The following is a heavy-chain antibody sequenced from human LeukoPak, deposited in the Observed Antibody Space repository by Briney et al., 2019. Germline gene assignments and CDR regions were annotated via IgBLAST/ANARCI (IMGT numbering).Heavy chain of an antibody. Sequence: SETLSLTCTVSGASISSYYWGCIRHPPGKGLEWIGYIYYSGSTNYNPSLKSRVTISVDTSKNQFSLKLSSVTAADTAVYYCARAKDCGGDCYPFDYWGQGTLVTVSS. CDR1: GASISSYY. CDR3: ARAKDCGGDCYPFDY. J-gene: IGHJ4*02. CDR2: IYYSGST. D-gene: IGHD2-21*02. V-gene: IGHV4-59*01.